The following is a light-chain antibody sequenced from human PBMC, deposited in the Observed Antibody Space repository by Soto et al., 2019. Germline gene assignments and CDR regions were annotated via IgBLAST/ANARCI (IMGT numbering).Light chain of an antibody. CDR3: CSYAGSSTFL. CDR2: EDN. J-gene: IGLJ3*02. Sequence: QSALTQPASVSGSPGQSITISCTGTSSDVGSYNLVSWYQQHPGKAPKLMIYEDNKRPSGVSNRFSGSKSGNTASLTISGLQAEDEADYYCCSYAGSSTFLFGGGTKLTVL. V-gene: IGLV2-23*02. CDR1: SSDVGSYNL.